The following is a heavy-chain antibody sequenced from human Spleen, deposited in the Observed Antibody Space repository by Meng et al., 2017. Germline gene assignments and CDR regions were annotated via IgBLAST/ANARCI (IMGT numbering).Heavy chain of an antibody. J-gene: IGHJ4*02. CDR3: ASYYRRQGLSPSGGRFDY. CDR1: GGSFSGYS. CDR2: INHSGST. V-gene: IGHV4-34*01. D-gene: IGHD3-10*01. Sequence: QVQLHQWGAALLKPSETLSLTCAVYGGSFSGYSWSWIRQPPGKGLEWIGEINHSGSTNYNPSLKSRVTISVDTSKNQFSLKLSSVTAADTAVYYCASYYRRQGLSPSGGRFDYWGQGTLVTVSS.